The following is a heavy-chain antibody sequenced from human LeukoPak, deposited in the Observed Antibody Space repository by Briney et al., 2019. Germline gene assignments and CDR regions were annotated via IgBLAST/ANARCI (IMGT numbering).Heavy chain of an antibody. J-gene: IGHJ3*02. CDR3: ALDSSGWSDDSFDI. CDR1: GGSISGYY. Sequence: SETLSLTCTVSGGSISGYYWSWIRQPPGKGLEWIGYIYYSGSTNYNPSLKSRVTISVDASKNQFFLKLTSVTAADTAMYYCALDSSGWSDDSFDIWGQGTTVTVSS. V-gene: IGHV4-59*01. D-gene: IGHD6-19*01. CDR2: IYYSGST.